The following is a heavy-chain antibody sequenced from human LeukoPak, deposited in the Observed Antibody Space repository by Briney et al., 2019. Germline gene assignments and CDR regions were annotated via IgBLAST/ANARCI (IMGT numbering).Heavy chain of an antibody. Sequence: GGSLRLSCAASGFTFRDYYMSWIRHAPGKGLEWFSYISSSATNIQYADSVKGRFTISRDNAKNSLYLQMNSLRAEDAAFYYCARVDFYYDSSGYVGEYFQHWGQGTLVTVSS. CDR2: ISSSATNI. D-gene: IGHD3-22*01. J-gene: IGHJ1*01. V-gene: IGHV3-11*01. CDR3: ARVDFYYDSSGYVGEYFQH. CDR1: GFTFRDYY.